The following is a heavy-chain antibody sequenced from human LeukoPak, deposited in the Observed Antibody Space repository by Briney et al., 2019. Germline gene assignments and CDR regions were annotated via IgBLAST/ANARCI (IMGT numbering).Heavy chain of an antibody. CDR2: IKSKTDGETT. J-gene: IGHJ4*02. V-gene: IGHV3-15*01. CDR1: GFTFSNAW. Sequence: GGSLRLSCAASGFTFSNAWMGWVRQAPGKGLEWVGRIKSKTDGETTDYAAPVKGRFTISRDDSKNTLYLQMNSLKTEDTAVYYCTTLTYYFDYWGQGTLVTVSS. CDR3: TTLTYYFDY.